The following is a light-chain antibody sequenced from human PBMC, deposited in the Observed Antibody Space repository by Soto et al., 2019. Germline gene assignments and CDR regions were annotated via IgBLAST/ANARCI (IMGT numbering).Light chain of an antibody. CDR3: QHYDTPHFS. J-gene: IGKJ3*01. V-gene: IGKV4-1*01. Sequence: DIVMTQSPDSLAVSLGERATINCKSSQSLLNTSNNKTFLAWYQQKPGQPPKVVIYWASTRESGVPERFSGSGSAWELTLKISGLQAEDVAVYYCQHYDTPHFSFVPGTKVDIK. CDR2: WAS. CDR1: QSLLNTSNNKTF.